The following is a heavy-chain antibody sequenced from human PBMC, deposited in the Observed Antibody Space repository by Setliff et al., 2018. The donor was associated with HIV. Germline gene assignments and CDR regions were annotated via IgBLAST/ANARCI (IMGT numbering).Heavy chain of an antibody. CDR1: GYPFNNFG. Sequence: ASVKVSCKASGYPFNNFGISWVRQAPGQGLEWLAWINVYSGDTNFAQRFQGRVTMTRDASTGTAYMELRSLRSDDTAVYYCARVGVELRFPFDAFDIWGLGTMVTVSS. D-gene: IGHD3-16*01. V-gene: IGHV1-18*01. J-gene: IGHJ3*02. CDR2: INVYSGDT. CDR3: ARVGVELRFPFDAFDI.